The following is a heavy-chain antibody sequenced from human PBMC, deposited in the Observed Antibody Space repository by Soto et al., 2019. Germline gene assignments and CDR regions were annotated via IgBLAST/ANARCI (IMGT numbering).Heavy chain of an antibody. J-gene: IGHJ4*02. V-gene: IGHV1-46*03. CDR3: ARDLVGATTDY. CDR2: INPSGGST. Sequence: QVQLVQSGAEVKKPGASVKVSCKASGYTFTSYYMHWVRQAPGQGLEWMGIINPSGGSTSYAQKFQGRVTMTRDTSPSTVYMELSSLRSEDTAVYYCARDLVGATTDYWGQGTLVTVSS. CDR1: GYTFTSYY. D-gene: IGHD1-26*01.